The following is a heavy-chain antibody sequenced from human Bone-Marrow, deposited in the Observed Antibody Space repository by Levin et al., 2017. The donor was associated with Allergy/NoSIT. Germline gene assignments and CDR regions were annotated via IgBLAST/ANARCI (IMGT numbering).Heavy chain of an antibody. D-gene: IGHD2-2*01. V-gene: IGHV1-2*04. Sequence: ASVKVSCKASGYTFTGYYMHWVRQAPGQGLEWMGWINPNSGGTNYAQKFQGWVTMTRDTSISTAYMELSRLRSDDTAVYYCARDHCISTSCYFFSMDVWGQGTTVTVSS. CDR1: GYTFTGYY. J-gene: IGHJ6*02. CDR3: ARDHCISTSCYFFSMDV. CDR2: INPNSGGT.